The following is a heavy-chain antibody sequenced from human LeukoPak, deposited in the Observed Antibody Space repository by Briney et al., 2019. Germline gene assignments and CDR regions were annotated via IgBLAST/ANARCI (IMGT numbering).Heavy chain of an antibody. CDR3: ARVVEMATILYYFDY. V-gene: IGHV3-20*04. J-gene: IGHJ4*02. D-gene: IGHD5-24*01. CDR1: GFTFDDYG. Sequence: GGSLRLSCAASGFTFDDYGMSWVRQAPGKGLEWVSGINWGGGSTGYADSVKGRFTISRDNAKNSLYLQMNSLRAEDTALYYCARVVEMATILYYFDYWGQGTLVTVSS. CDR2: INWGGGST.